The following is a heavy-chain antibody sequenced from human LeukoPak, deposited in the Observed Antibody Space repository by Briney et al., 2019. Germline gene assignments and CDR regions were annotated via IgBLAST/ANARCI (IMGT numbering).Heavy chain of an antibody. D-gene: IGHD1-1*01. V-gene: IGHV3-20*04. CDR2: INWNGGST. CDR1: GFKIDDYG. Sequence: GGSLRLSCAASGFKIDDYGMSWVRQAPGKGLEWVSGINWNGGSTDYADSVKGRFTISRDNAKNSLYLQMISLRAEDTALYYCARGAAGTTFDYWGQGTLVTVSS. CDR3: ARGAAGTTFDY. J-gene: IGHJ4*02.